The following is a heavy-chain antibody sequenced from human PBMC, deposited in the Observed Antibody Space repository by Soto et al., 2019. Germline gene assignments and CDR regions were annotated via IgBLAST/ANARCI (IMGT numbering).Heavy chain of an antibody. CDR1: GFTFSSYS. CDR3: ARVGGYYYYYMDV. CDR2: ISSSSSYI. V-gene: IGHV3-21*01. D-gene: IGHD2-15*01. J-gene: IGHJ6*03. Sequence: EVQLVESGGGLVKTGGSLRLSCAASGFTFSSYSMNWVRQAPGKGLEWVSSISSSSSYIYYADSVKGRFTIYSDNAKNSLYLQMNSLRAEDTAVYYCARVGGYYYYYMDVWGKGTTVTVSS.